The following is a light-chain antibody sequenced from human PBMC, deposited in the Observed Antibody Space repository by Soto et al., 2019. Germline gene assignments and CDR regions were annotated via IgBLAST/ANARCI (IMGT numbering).Light chain of an antibody. V-gene: IGKV1-5*01. Sequence: IQMPQSPSTLSASVVDRVTITCRASQSISSWLAWYQQKPGKAPKLLIYDASSLERWVPSRFRGSGSGTDFTLSLISLQPEAFATYYCQQYHSGPLTFGRGPKV. CDR3: QQYHSGPLT. CDR2: DAS. J-gene: IGKJ4*01. CDR1: QSISSW.